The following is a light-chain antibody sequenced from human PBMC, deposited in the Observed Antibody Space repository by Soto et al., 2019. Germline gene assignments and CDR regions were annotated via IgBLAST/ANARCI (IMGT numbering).Light chain of an antibody. CDR1: SSDVGSYNL. Sequence: QSALTQPASVSGSPGQSITISCTGTSSDVGSYNLVSWYQQNPGKAPKLMLYESSKRPSGISNRFSGSKSGNTASLTISGLQSEDEADYYCCSHAGSSTLLFGGGTKLTVL. CDR3: CSHAGSSTLL. CDR2: ESS. V-gene: IGLV2-23*01. J-gene: IGLJ3*02.